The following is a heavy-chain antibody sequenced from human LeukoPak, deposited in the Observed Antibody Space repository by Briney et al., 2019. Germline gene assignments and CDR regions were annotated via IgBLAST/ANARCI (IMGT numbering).Heavy chain of an antibody. V-gene: IGHV4-59*11. D-gene: IGHD3-10*01. J-gene: IGHJ4*02. CDR3: ARGKSAVKFDY. Sequence: SETLSLTCSVSGASISSHYWSWIRQPPGKGLEWIGYIHYSGSTNYNPSLKSRVTISVDTSKNQFSLKLSSVTAADTAVYYCARGKSAVKFDYWGQGTLVTVSS. CDR2: IHYSGST. CDR1: GASISSHY.